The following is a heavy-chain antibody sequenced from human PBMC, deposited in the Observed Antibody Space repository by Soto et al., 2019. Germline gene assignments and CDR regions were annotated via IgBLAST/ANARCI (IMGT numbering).Heavy chain of an antibody. Sequence: GASVKVSCKASGYTFTSYGISWVRQAPGQGLEWMGWISAYNGNTNYAQKLQGRVTMTTDTSTSTAYMELRSLRSDDTAVYYCAREIPQLRYFESGGYGMDVWGQGTTVTVSS. CDR3: AREIPQLRYFESGGYGMDV. CDR1: GYTFTSYG. V-gene: IGHV1-18*01. J-gene: IGHJ6*02. CDR2: ISAYNGNT. D-gene: IGHD3-9*01.